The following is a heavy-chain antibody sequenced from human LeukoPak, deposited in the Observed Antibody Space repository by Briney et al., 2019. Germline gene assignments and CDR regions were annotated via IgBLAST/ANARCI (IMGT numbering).Heavy chain of an antibody. V-gene: IGHV4-59*01. CDR3: ARRGGYERGFDY. Sequence: LETLSLNCTVSGGSISSYYWSWIRQPPGKGLEWRGYIYYSGRTNYNPSLKSRVTISVDTSKNQFSLKLSSVTAADTAVYYCARRGGYERGFDYWGQGTLVTVSS. CDR2: IYYSGRT. J-gene: IGHJ4*02. CDR1: GGSISSYY. D-gene: IGHD5-12*01.